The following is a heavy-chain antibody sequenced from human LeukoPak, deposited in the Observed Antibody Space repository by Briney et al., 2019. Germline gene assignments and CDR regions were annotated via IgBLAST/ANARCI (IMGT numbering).Heavy chain of an antibody. CDR3: AKDLYPGGIQPRWFDY. D-gene: IGHD5-18*01. J-gene: IGHJ4*02. Sequence: QAGRSLRLSCAASGFTFSSYAMHWVRQAPGKGLEWVAVISYDGSNKYYADSVKGRFTISRDNSKNTLYLQMNSLRAEDTAIYYCAKDLYPGGIQPRWFDYWGQGALVTVSS. V-gene: IGHV3-30-3*01. CDR1: GFTFSSYA. CDR2: ISYDGSNK.